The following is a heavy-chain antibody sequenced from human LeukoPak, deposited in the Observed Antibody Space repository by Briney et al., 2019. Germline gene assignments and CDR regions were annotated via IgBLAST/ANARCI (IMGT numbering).Heavy chain of an antibody. CDR2: ISAYNGNT. J-gene: IGHJ4*02. CDR1: EDTFTSHY. CDR3: ARGRRYTRTRGGLTSYYFDY. Sequence: GASVKVSCKTSEDTFTSHYMHWGRQAPGQGLEWVGWISAYNGNTNYAQKLQGRVTMTTDTSTSTAYMELRSLRSDDTAVYYCARGRRYTRTRGGLTSYYFDYWGQGTLVTVSS. D-gene: IGHD3-10*01. V-gene: IGHV1-18*04.